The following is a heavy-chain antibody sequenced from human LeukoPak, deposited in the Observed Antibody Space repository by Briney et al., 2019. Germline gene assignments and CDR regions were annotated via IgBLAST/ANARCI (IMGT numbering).Heavy chain of an antibody. J-gene: IGHJ5*02. CDR2: FDPKDGET. D-gene: IGHD2-2*01. Sequence: ASVKVSCKVSGYTLTELSMHWVRQAPGKGREWMGRFDPKDGETIYAQKFQGRVTMTEDTSTDTAYIELSRLRSEETAVYYCATVIGQSSSPPSDWFDPWGQGTLVTVSS. CDR1: GYTLTELS. V-gene: IGHV1-24*01. CDR3: ATVIGQSSSPPSDWFDP.